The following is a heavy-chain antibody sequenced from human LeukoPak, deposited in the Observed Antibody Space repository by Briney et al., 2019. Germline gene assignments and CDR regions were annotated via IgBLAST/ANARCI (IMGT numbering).Heavy chain of an antibody. V-gene: IGHV3-11*04. J-gene: IGHJ4*02. CDR1: GFTFSDYN. CDR2: ISRSGSTK. Sequence: KSGGSLRLSCAASGFTFSDYNMRWIRQAPGKGLEWVSSISRSGSTKYYADSVKGRFTISRDNAKNSLFLQMNSLRAEDTAVYYCARDLGGSCFDYWGQGTLVTVSS. CDR3: ARDLGGSCFDY. D-gene: IGHD2-15*01.